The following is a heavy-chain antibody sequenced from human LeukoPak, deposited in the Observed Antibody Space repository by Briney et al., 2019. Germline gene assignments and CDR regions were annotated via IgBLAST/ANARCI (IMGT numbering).Heavy chain of an antibody. J-gene: IGHJ4*02. CDR2: INPDVGAT. D-gene: IGHD5-18*01. CDR1: GYTFTSYH. Sequence: GASVKVSCKASGYTFTSYHFHWVRQAPGQGLEWMGAINPDVGATFYAQNFQGRVAVTSDTSTSTVYMELSSLRSEDTAVYYCARELGVVSDLVNFFDYWGQGTLVTVSS. CDR3: ARELGVVSDLVNFFDY. V-gene: IGHV1-46*01.